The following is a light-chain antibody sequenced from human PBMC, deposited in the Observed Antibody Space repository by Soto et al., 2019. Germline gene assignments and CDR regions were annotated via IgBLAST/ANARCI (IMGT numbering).Light chain of an antibody. CDR1: QTITSTY. CDR3: LQHGTSPFT. Sequence: IVLTQSPGTLSLSPGERATLSCRASQTITSTYFAWLQQKPGQAPRLLIYGASSRAADIPDRFSGSGSGTEFTLTISRLEPEDFAVYYCLQHGTSPFTFGPGTKVDIK. J-gene: IGKJ3*01. V-gene: IGKV3-20*01. CDR2: GAS.